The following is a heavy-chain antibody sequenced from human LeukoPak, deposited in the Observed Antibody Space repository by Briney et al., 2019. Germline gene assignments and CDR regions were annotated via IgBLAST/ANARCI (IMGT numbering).Heavy chain of an antibody. D-gene: IGHD6-13*01. CDR3: AREAGYSSTSYYFDY. CDR2: IHYSGST. V-gene: IGHV4-59*01. J-gene: IGHJ4*02. Sequence: SETLSLTCTVSGGSLSNYYWSWIRQPPGKGLEWIAYIHYSGSTKYSPSFKSRVSISADTSKNQFSLELSSVSAADTAVYYCAREAGYSSTSYYFDYWGQGTLVTVSS. CDR1: GGSLSNYY.